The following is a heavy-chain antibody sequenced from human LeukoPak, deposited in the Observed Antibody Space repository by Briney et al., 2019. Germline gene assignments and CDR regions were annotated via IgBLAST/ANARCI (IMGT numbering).Heavy chain of an antibody. V-gene: IGHV5-51*01. J-gene: IGHJ4*01. Sequence: GESLKISCKGSGYSYPTYWIGWGRQMPGRVLEWMGIIYPGDSDTRYSPSFQGQVTISVDKSISTAYLQWSSMKASDTAMYYCARAGGPYSNSDYWGQGTLVTVSS. CDR2: IYPGDSDT. D-gene: IGHD6-13*01. CDR1: GYSYPTYW. CDR3: ARAGGPYSNSDY.